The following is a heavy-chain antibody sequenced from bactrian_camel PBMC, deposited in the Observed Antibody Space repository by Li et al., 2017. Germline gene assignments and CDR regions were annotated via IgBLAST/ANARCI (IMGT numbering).Heavy chain of an antibody. J-gene: IGHJ4*01. CDR3: AAEIRPLHVECGSWLALQYGDEFL. D-gene: IGHD6*01. CDR2: IYIRDGIT. Sequence: HVQLVESGGGSVQAGGSLKLSCGISRWTYSTYSMGWFRQASEKEREGVATIYIRDGITYYTESVKDRFTISQDNAENTLYLQMNSLRPEDTATYCAAEIRPLHVECGSWLALQYGDEFLWGQGTQVTVS. CDR1: RWTYSTYS. V-gene: IGHV3-3*01.